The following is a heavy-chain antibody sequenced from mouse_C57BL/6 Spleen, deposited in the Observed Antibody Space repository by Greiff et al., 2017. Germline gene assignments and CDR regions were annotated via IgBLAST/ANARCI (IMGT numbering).Heavy chain of an antibody. CDR2: IDPANGNT. J-gene: IGHJ2*01. CDR3: ASTATMVTTGFDG. V-gene: IGHV14-3*01. Sequence: VQLQQSVAELVRPGASVKLSCTASGFNFKNSYMHWVKQRPEQGLEWIGRIDPANGNTKSDPKFQGKATITSDTSSNTASLQLSSLTSEDTAIYYCASTATMVTTGFDGWGQGTTLTVSS. CDR1: GFNFKNSY. D-gene: IGHD2-2*01.